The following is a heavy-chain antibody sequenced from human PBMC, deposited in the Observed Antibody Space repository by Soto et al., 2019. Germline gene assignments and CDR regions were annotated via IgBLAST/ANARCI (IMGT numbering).Heavy chain of an antibody. D-gene: IGHD1-26*01. CDR1: GFTFSSYS. Sequence: EVQLVESGGGLVKPGGSLRLSCAASGFTFSSYSMNWVRQAPGKGLEWVSSISSSSSYIYYADSVKGGFTISRDNAKNSLYLQMNSLRAEDTAVYYCARGGWELPAFDYWGQGTLVTVSS. CDR2: ISSSSSYI. J-gene: IGHJ4*02. CDR3: ARGGWELPAFDY. V-gene: IGHV3-21*01.